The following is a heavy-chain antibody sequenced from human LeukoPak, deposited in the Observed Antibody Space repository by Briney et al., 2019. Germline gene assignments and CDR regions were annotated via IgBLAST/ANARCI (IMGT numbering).Heavy chain of an antibody. CDR1: GYTFTGYY. V-gene: IGHV1-2*02. CDR3: ARQTGTTWYFDY. Sequence: ASVTVSCKASGYTFTGYYMHWVRQAPGQGLEWMGWINPNSGGTNYAQKFQGRVTMTRDTSVSTAYMELSRLRSDDTAVYYCARQTGTTWYFDYWGQGTLVTVSS. J-gene: IGHJ4*02. D-gene: IGHD1-7*01. CDR2: INPNSGGT.